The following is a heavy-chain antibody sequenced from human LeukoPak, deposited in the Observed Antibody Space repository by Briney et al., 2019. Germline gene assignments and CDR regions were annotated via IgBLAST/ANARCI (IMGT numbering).Heavy chain of an antibody. V-gene: IGHV1-46*01. CDR1: GYTFTSYY. CDR2: INPSGGST. D-gene: IGHD2-15*01. CDR3: ARGHRHCSGGSCYFFYDWFDP. Sequence: ASVKVSCKASGYTFTSYYMHWVRQAPGQGLEWMGIINPSGGSTSYAQKFQGRVTMTRNTSISTAYMELSSLRSEDTAVYYCARGHRHCSGGSCYFFYDWFDPWGQGTLVTVSS. J-gene: IGHJ5*02.